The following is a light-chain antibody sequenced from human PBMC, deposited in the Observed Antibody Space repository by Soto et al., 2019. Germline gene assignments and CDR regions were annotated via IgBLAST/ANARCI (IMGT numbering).Light chain of an antibody. Sequence: EIVLTQSPGTLSLSPGERATFSCRASQSVSSNYLAWYQQKPGQAPRLLIYGAFKRATGIPDRFSGSGSGTDFTLTISRMEPEDFAVYYCQQYEKWPPEYTFGQGTKLEIK. CDR2: GAF. CDR3: QQYEKWPPEYT. V-gene: IGKV3-20*01. J-gene: IGKJ2*01. CDR1: QSVSSNY.